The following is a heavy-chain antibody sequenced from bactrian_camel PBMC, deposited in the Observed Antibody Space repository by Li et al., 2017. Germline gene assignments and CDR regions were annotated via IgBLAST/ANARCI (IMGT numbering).Heavy chain of an antibody. CDR3: ATRYGLGAKRGGYNY. D-gene: IGHD3*01. CDR1: SLTFSGYW. V-gene: IGHV3S1*01. CDR2: INTGSSNT. J-gene: IGHJ4*01. Sequence: VQLVESGGGLVQPGGSLRLSCSSASLTFSGYWIHWVRQAPGKGLEWIATINTGSSNTTYVDSVKGRFTISRDNAKNTVYLQMNSLKSEDTALYYCATRYGLGAKRGGYNYWGQGTQVTVS.